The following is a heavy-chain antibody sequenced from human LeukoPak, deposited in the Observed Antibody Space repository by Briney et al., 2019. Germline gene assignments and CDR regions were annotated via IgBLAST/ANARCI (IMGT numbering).Heavy chain of an antibody. D-gene: IGHD6-19*01. V-gene: IGHV4-34*01. CDR1: GGSFSGYY. CDR3: ARSFGYSSGWYFGY. Sequence: PSETLSLTWAVYGGSFSGYYWSWIRQPPGKGLEWIGEINHSGSTNYNPSLKSRVTISVDTSKNQFPLKLSSVTAADTAVYYCARSFGYSSGWYFGYWGQGTLVTVSS. J-gene: IGHJ4*02. CDR2: INHSGST.